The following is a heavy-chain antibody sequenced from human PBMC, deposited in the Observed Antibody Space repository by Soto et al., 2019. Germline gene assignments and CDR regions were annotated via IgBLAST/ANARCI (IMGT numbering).Heavy chain of an antibody. CDR1: GFTFSSYA. J-gene: IGHJ4*02. V-gene: IGHV3-30-3*01. CDR3: ARDRITMVRGVIDY. Sequence: GGSLRLSCAASGFTFSSYAMHWVRQAPGKGLEWVAVISYDGSNKYYADSVKGRFTISRDNSKNTLYLQMNSLRAEDTAVYYCARDRITMVRGVIDYWGQGTLVTV. D-gene: IGHD3-10*01. CDR2: ISYDGSNK.